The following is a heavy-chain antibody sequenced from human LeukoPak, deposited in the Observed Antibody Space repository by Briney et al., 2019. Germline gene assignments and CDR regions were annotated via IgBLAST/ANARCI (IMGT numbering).Heavy chain of an antibody. CDR3: AKRGSSGAFDP. CDR2: IYHSGST. V-gene: IGHV4-4*02. CDR1: GGSISSSNW. D-gene: IGHD6-25*01. J-gene: IGHJ5*02. Sequence: PSETLSLTCAVSGGSISSSNWWSWVRQPPGKGLEWIGEIYHSGSTNYNPSLKSRVTISVDTSKNQFSLKLSSVTAADTAVYYCAKRGSSGAFDPWGQGTLVTVSS.